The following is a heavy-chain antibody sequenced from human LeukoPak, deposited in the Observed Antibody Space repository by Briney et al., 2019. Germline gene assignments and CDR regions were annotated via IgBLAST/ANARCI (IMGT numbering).Heavy chain of an antibody. CDR2: INQDGSEK. D-gene: IGHD2-2*02. V-gene: IGHV3-7*01. J-gene: IGHJ5*02. Sequence: GKSLRLSCAASGFTFSSYWMSWVRQAPGKGLEWVANINQDGSEKYYVDSVKGRFTISRDNAKNSLYLQMNSLRAEDTAVYYCAKAADGVPPGKPLNWFDPRGQGTLVTVSS. CDR3: AKAADGVPPGKPLNWFDP. CDR1: GFTFSSYW.